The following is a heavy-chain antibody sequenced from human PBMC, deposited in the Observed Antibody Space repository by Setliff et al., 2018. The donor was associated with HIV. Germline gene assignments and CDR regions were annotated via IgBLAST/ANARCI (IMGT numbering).Heavy chain of an antibody. CDR3: ARGPPFAY. V-gene: IGHV4-30-4*08. CDR1: GGSISNGDHY. CDR2: IYYTGDT. Sequence: PSETLSLTCTVSGGSISNGDHYWAWIRQSPGKGLEWIGYIYYTGDTYYRSSLESRVTISVDTSNNQFSLRLKSVTAADTAVYYCARGPPFAYWGQGLLVTVSS. J-gene: IGHJ4*02.